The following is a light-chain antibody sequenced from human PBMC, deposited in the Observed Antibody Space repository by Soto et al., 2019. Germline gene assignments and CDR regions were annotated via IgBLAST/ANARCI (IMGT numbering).Light chain of an antibody. J-gene: IGKJ2*01. Sequence: EIVLTQSPGTLSLSPGERATLSCRASQSVSSSYLAWYQQKPGQAPRLLIYGSSSRATGIPERFSGSGSGTDFTLTISRLEPEDFAVYYCQPYGSSPNTFGQGTKLEIK. CDR2: GSS. CDR1: QSVSSSY. V-gene: IGKV3-20*01. CDR3: QPYGSSPNT.